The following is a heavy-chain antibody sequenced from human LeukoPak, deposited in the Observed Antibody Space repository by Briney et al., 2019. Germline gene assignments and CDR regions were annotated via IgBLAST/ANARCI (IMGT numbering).Heavy chain of an antibody. CDR3: ARGPSHGGHDY. D-gene: IGHD3-10*01. Sequence: GASVKVSCKVSGYTFTGFFIHWMRQAPGQGLEWMAWINPNSGGTNYAQKFQGRVTMTSDTSITTTYMELSRLRSDDTAVYYCARGPSHGGHDYWGQGTLVTVSS. CDR1: GYTFTGFF. J-gene: IGHJ4*02. V-gene: IGHV1-2*02. CDR2: INPNSGGT.